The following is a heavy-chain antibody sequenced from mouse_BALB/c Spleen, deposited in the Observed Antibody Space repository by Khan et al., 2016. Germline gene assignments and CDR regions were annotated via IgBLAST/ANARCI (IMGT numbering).Heavy chain of an antibody. Sequence: EVELVESGGGLVQPGGSRKLSCAASGFTFSNFGMHWVRQAPEKGLEWVAYISSDSGTIYYADTVKGRFTISRDNPKNTLFLQMTSLRSEDTAVXYCAPSDYDYTMDYWGHGTSVTVSS. D-gene: IGHD2-4*01. V-gene: IGHV5-17*02. CDR3: APSDYDYTMDY. J-gene: IGHJ4*01. CDR2: ISSDSGTI. CDR1: GFTFSNFG.